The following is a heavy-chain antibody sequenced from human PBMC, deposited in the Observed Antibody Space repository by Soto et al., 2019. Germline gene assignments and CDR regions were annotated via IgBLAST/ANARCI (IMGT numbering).Heavy chain of an antibody. J-gene: IGHJ4*01. Sequence: GESLKISGRGSGYDFDSNWIGWVRRLPGRRLVWVGIMYPCDSDARFHPSLQGYVTLSDDVTVSTAFLQWRTLKTSDSGRYFCARLPRDCNKTSCYYADHWGHGTSVTVSS. CDR2: MYPCDSDA. D-gene: IGHD3-22*01. CDR3: ARLPRDCNKTSCYYADH. CDR1: GYDFDSNW. V-gene: IGHV5-51*01.